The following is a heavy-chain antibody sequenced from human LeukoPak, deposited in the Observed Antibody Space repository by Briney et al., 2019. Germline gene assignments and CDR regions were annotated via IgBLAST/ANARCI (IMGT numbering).Heavy chain of an antibody. CDR3: AGGPSEGHYFDY. Sequence: GGSLRLSCAASEFTVSSNYMSWVRQAPGKGLEWVSVIYTGGSTYHIDSVKGRFTISRDNSKNTLYLQMNSLRAEDTAVYYCAGGPSEGHYFDYWGQGTLVTVSS. J-gene: IGHJ4*02. CDR1: EFTVSSNY. V-gene: IGHV3-53*03. CDR2: IYTGGST.